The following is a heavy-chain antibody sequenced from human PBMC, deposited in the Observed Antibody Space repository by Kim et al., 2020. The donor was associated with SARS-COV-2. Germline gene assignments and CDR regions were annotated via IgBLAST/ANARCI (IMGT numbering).Heavy chain of an antibody. CDR1: GGSISSSSYY. CDR2: IYYSGST. V-gene: IGHV4-39*01. D-gene: IGHD5-18*01. CDR3: ARRFRGVQLSRINPYYYGMDV. Sequence: SETLSLTCTVSGGSISSSSYYWGWIRQPPGKGLEWIGSIYYSGSTYYNPSLKSRVTISVDTSKNQFSLKLSSVTAADTAVYYCARRFRGVQLSRINPYYYGMDVWGQGTTVTVSS. J-gene: IGHJ6*02.